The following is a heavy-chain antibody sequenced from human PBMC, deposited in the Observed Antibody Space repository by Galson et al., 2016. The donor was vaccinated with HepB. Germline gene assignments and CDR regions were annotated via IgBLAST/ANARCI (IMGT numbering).Heavy chain of an antibody. CDR1: GFSFSNYG. D-gene: IGHD2-15*01. CDR2: VSYGGSKN. Sequence: SLRLSCAASGFSFSNYGMHWVRQAPGKGLEWVAGVSYGGSKNYYVDSGKGRFTISRDNSKNTLYLQMNSLRPEDTAIYYCAKDYCSDTCHLGRWNVWGQGTPVTVSS. V-gene: IGHV3-30*18. J-gene: IGHJ6*01. CDR3: AKDYCSDTCHLGRWNV.